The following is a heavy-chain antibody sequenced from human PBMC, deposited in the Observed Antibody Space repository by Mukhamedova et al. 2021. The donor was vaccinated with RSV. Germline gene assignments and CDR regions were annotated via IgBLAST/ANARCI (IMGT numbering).Heavy chain of an antibody. CDR2: ISYDGSNK. D-gene: IGHD4-17*01. J-gene: IGHJ4*02. V-gene: IGHV3-30*18. Sequence: VRQAPGKGLEWVAVISYDGSNKYYADSVKGRFTISRDNSKNTLYLQMNSLRAEDTAVYYCAKGLGSVDYGDDYWGQGTLVTVSS. CDR3: AKGLGSVDYGDDY.